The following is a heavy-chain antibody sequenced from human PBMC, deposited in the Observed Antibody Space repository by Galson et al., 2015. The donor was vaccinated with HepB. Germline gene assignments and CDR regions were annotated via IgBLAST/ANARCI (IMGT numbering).Heavy chain of an antibody. CDR3: ARGGGSYFDY. J-gene: IGHJ4*02. CDR1: GYTFTSYY. CDR2: LNPSGGST. D-gene: IGHD1-26*01. Sequence: SVKVSCKASGYTFTSYYIHWVRQAPGQGLEWMGILNPSGGSTTYAQKFQGRVPMTRDTSTSTVYMELSSLRSEDTAVYYCARGGGSYFDYWSQGTLVTVSS. V-gene: IGHV1-46*03.